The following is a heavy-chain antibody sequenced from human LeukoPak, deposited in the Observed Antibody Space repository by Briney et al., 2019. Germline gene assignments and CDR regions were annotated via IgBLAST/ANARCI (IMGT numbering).Heavy chain of an antibody. Sequence: GGSLRLSCAASGFTFSSYGMSWVRQAPGKGLEWVSAISGSGGSTYYADSVKGRFTISRDNSKNKVSLQMNSLRDEDTAVYYCVRGRTTVTVFDYWGQGTLVTVSS. CDR3: VRGRTTVTVFDY. V-gene: IGHV3-23*01. CDR2: ISGSGGST. CDR1: GFTFSSYG. J-gene: IGHJ4*02. D-gene: IGHD4-17*01.